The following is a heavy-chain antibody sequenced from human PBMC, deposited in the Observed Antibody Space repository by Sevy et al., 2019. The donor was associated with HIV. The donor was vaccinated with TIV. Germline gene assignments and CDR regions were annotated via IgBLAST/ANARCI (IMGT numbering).Heavy chain of an antibody. CDR3: ARDQYYDILTGLYAMDV. D-gene: IGHD3-9*01. V-gene: IGHV4-61*01. CDR1: GASVSSANDY. CDR2: VFYFGNT. Sequence: SETLSLTCSVSGASVSSANDYWSWIRQPPGKGLGWIGYVFYFGNTNYNPSLKSRATISLDTSKKQFSLKLTSVTAADTAIYYCARDQYYDILTGLYAMDVWGQGTTVTVSS. J-gene: IGHJ6*02.